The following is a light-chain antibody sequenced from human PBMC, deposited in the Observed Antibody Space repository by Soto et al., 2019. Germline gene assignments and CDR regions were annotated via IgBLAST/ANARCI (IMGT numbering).Light chain of an antibody. J-gene: IGKJ2*01. Sequence: DIVLTQSPGTLSLSPGERATLSCRGSLSLSSFLAWYQQKPGQAPRLLIYGVSRRATGIPDRFSGSGSGTDYTLTIASLEPEDFAVYYCQQYGSAPMFTFGQGTKLEIK. V-gene: IGKV3-20*01. CDR1: LSLSSF. CDR2: GVS. CDR3: QQYGSAPMFT.